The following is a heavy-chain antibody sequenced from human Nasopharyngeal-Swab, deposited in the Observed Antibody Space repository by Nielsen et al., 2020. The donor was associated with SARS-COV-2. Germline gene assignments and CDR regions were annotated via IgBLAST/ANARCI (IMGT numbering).Heavy chain of an antibody. V-gene: IGHV3-48*01. Sequence: GEYLKISCAASGFTFRTHSMNWVRQAPGTGLEWISYISSSSTTIFYADSVKGRFTISRDKAKNSLSLQMNSLRAEDTALYYCARAERSDGFNSNFDHWGQGTLVTVSS. CDR2: ISSSSTTI. CDR3: ARAERSDGFNSNFDH. J-gene: IGHJ4*02. CDR1: GFTFRTHS. D-gene: IGHD5-24*01.